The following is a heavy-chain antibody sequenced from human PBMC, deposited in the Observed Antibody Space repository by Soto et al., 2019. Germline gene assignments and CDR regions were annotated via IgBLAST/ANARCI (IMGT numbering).Heavy chain of an antibody. J-gene: IGHJ4*02. D-gene: IGHD3-22*01. V-gene: IGHV3-64D*06. CDR1: GATFSSYA. CDR2: ISTNGGST. Sequence: GGYLELSFSASGATFSSYAMHWVGQAPGKGLEYVSSISTNGGSTHYADSVKGRFTISRDNSKNTQYLQMSSLRADDTAVYYCVKGEYYYDSSCSYPFDYWVQG. CDR3: VKGEYYYDSSCSYPFDY.